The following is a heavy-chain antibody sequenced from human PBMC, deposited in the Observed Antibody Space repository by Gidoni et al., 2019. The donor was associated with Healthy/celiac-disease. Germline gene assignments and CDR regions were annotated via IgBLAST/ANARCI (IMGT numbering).Heavy chain of an antibody. D-gene: IGHD3-10*01. J-gene: IGHJ4*02. V-gene: IGHV3-23*01. CDR3: AKDSAWDPMYYYGSGVGTNYFYY. Sequence: EVQLLESGGGLVTTGGSLRLACAASGFTFSSYAMSWVRQAPGKGLEWVSAISGSGGSTYYADSVKGRFTISRDNSKNTLYLQMNSLRSEDTAVYYCAKDSAWDPMYYYGSGVGTNYFYYWGQGTLVTVSS. CDR1: GFTFSSYA. CDR2: ISGSGGST.